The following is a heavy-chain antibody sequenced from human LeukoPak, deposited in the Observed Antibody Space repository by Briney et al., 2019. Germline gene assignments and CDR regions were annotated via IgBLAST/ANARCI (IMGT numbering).Heavy chain of an antibody. CDR3: ARDSYYYDSSGYYYGGY. CDR1: GYTFTSYY. J-gene: IGHJ4*02. V-gene: IGHV1-46*01. D-gene: IGHD3-22*01. Sequence: ASVKVSCKASGYTFTSYYMHWVRQAPGQGLEWMGIINPSGGSTSYAQKFQGRVTMTRDTSTSIVYMELSSLRSEDTAVYYCARDSYYYDSSGYYYGGYWGQGTLVTVSS. CDR2: INPSGGST.